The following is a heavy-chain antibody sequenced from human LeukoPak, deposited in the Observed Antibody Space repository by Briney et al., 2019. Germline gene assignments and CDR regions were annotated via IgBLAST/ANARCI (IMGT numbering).Heavy chain of an antibody. CDR1: GGSFSGYH. Sequence: SETLSLTCAVYGGSFSGYHWTWIRQPPGKGLEWIGEINHSGVTNYMPSLKSRVTISVDTSKNQFSLKLSSVTAADTAVYYCARDSGIASPGRFDPWGQGTLVTVSS. D-gene: IGHD6-13*01. CDR3: ARDSGIASPGRFDP. J-gene: IGHJ5*02. V-gene: IGHV4-34*01. CDR2: INHSGVT.